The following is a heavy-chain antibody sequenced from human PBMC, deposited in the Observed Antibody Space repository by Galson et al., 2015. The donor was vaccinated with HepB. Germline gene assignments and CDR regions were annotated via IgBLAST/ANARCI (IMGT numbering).Heavy chain of an antibody. CDR3: AREESRSFDC. V-gene: IGHV4-31*03. D-gene: IGHD6-13*01. J-gene: IGHJ4*02. Sequence: TLSLTCTVSGGSISSGGYYWTWIRQHPGKGLEWIGYIYHSGTTYYSPSLKSRATISLDPSKNQFSLKLTSVTAADTAIYYCAREESRSFDCWGQGTLVTVSS. CDR1: GGSISSGGYY. CDR2: IYHSGTT.